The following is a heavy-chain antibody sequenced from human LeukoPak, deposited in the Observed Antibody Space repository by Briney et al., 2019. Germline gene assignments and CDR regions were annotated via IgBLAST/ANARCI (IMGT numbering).Heavy chain of an antibody. Sequence: GASVKVSCKASGYAIISHYMHWVREAPGQGLEWMGTIHPDGDTTTYAQKFQGRVTMTRDTSTSRVYMDLSSLRSEDTAVYYCAREAIAAGKNFGYWGQGTLVTVSS. CDR1: GYAIISHY. CDR2: IHPDGDTT. D-gene: IGHD6-25*01. V-gene: IGHV1-46*01. CDR3: AREAIAAGKNFGY. J-gene: IGHJ4*02.